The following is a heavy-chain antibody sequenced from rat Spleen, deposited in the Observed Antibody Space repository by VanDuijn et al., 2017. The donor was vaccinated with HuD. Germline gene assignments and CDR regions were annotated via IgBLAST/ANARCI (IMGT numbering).Heavy chain of an antibody. J-gene: IGHJ2*01. CDR2: ISSGGST. Sequence: QVQLKESGPGLVQPSQTLSLTCTVSGFSLTSNGVSWVRQPPGKGLEWIAAISSGGSTYYNSALKSRLSISRDTSKSQVFLKMNSLQTEDTAIYFCTRGEVYWGRGVMVTVSS. CDR1: GFSLTSNG. V-gene: IGHV2S12*01. CDR3: TRGEVY. D-gene: IGHD1-11*01.